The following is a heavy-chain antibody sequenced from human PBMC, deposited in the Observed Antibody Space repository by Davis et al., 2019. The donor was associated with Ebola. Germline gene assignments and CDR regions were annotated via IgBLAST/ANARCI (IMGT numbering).Heavy chain of an antibody. CDR1: GFTFTSSA. J-gene: IGHJ4*02. V-gene: IGHV1-58*01. D-gene: IGHD2-21*01. CDR2: IVVGSGNT. CDR3: ARGRGHYEYSGGDY. Sequence: SVKVSCKASGFTFTSSAVQWVRQARGQRLEWIGWIVVGSGNTNYAQKFQERVTITRDMSTSTAYMELSSLRSEDTAVYYCARGRGHYEYSGGDYWGQGTLVTVSS.